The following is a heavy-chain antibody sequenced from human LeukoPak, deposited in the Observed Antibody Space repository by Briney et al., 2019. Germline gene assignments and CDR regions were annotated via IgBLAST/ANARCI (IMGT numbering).Heavy chain of an antibody. CDR3: ARALTIFGVVITMDV. Sequence: GASVKVSCKASGYTFTSYGISWVRQAPGQGLEWMGWISAYNGNTNYAQKLQGRVTMTTDTSTSTAYMELRSLRSDDTAVYYCARALTIFGVVITMDVWGKGTTVTVSS. J-gene: IGHJ6*04. CDR1: GYTFTSYG. D-gene: IGHD3-3*01. CDR2: ISAYNGNT. V-gene: IGHV1-18*01.